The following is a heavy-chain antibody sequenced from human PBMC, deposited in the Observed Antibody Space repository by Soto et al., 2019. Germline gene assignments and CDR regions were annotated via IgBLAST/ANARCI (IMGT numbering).Heavy chain of an antibody. J-gene: IGHJ6*02. D-gene: IGHD2-15*01. CDR3: ARHLTYCSAGSCYSDFPYYGMDG. Sequence: QLQLQESGPGLVKPSETLSLTCTVSGGSISSSSYYWGWIRQPPGKGLEWIGSIFLSGSTYYNPYLKSRVTISVYTSKYQFSLKLSDVTAADTAVYYCARHLTYCSAGSCYSDFPYYGMDGWGQGTTVTVSS. CDR1: GGSISSSSYY. V-gene: IGHV4-39*01. CDR2: IFLSGST.